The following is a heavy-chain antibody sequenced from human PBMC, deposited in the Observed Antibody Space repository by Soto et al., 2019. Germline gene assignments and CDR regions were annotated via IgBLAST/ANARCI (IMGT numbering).Heavy chain of an antibody. J-gene: IGHJ4*02. Sequence: GGSLRLSCAASGFTFSNAWMNWVRQAPGKGLEWVGRIKSKTDGGTTDYAAPVKGRFTISRDDSKNTLYLQMNSLKTEDTAVYYCTTYPVTMIEGVPSSGWGQGTLVTVSS. CDR1: GFTFSNAW. CDR2: IKSKTDGGTT. V-gene: IGHV3-15*07. D-gene: IGHD3-22*01. CDR3: TTYPVTMIEGVPSSG.